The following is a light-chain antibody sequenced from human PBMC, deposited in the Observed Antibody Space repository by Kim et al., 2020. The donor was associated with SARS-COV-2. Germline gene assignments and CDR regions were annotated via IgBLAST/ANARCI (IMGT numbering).Light chain of an antibody. Sequence: GQSVTISCMGTSRGIGGYNFVSWFQHLPGKAPKPIIYNVTERPSGVSNRFSGSKSGNTASLTISGLQAEDEADYYCLSYASNGNWVFGGGTQLTVL. V-gene: IGLV2-14*03. CDR2: NVT. CDR1: SRGIGGYNF. CDR3: LSYASNGNWV. J-gene: IGLJ3*02.